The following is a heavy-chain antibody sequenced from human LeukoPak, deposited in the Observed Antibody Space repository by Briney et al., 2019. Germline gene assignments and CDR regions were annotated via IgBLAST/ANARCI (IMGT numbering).Heavy chain of an antibody. CDR1: GGTFSSFT. CDR2: IIPIFGTA. D-gene: IGHD3-22*01. V-gene: IGHV1-69*13. J-gene: IGHJ4*02. Sequence: ASVKVSCTASGGTFSSFTISWVRQAPGQGLEWMGGIIPIFGTANFAQKFQGRVSITADESTRTAYMELSSLRSEDTAIYYCAREWDFDSSGFYYYYWGQGTLVTVSS. CDR3: AREWDFDSSGFYYYY.